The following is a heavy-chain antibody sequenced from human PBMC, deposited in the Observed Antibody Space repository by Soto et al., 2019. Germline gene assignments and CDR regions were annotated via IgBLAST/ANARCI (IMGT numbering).Heavy chain of an antibody. CDR3: ARGIQYRYGMDV. D-gene: IGHD5-18*01. CDR1: GFTFNNYW. CDR2: IYSDGSSA. Sequence: EVQVVESGGGLVQPGGSLRLSCAADGFTFNNYWMHWVRQAPGKGLVWVSRIYSDGSSAFYADSVKGRFTSSRDNAKNTVYLQMNSLRAEDTAVYFCARGIQYRYGMDVWGQGTTVTVSS. J-gene: IGHJ6*02. V-gene: IGHV3-74*01.